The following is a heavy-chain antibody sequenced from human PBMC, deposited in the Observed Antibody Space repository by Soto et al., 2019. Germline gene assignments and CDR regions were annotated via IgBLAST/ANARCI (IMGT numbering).Heavy chain of an antibody. Sequence: SVKVSCKASGGTFSSYAISWVRQAPGQGLEWMGGIIPIFGTANYAQKFQGRVTITADESTSTAYMELSSLRSEDTTVYYCATTPLSAEYFQHWGQGTLVTVSS. CDR3: ATTPLSAEYFQH. CDR2: IIPIFGTA. CDR1: GGTFSSYA. V-gene: IGHV1-69*13. J-gene: IGHJ1*01. D-gene: IGHD3-16*01.